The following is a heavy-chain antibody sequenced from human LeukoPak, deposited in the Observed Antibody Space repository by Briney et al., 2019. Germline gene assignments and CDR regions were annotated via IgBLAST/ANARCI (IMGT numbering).Heavy chain of an antibody. CDR2: VYAGGRS. CDR1: RGSISSNY. V-gene: IGHV4-4*07. D-gene: IGHD2-15*01. Sequence: SETLSLTCTVSRGSISSNYWSWIRQPAGKGLEWIGRVYAGGRSNYNPSLRSRVTISVDTSKNQFSLRLSSVTATDTGVYYCTRFQPSDVVVPVRQPRAPPPRYLDFWGQGILVTVSS. CDR3: TRFQPSDVVVPVRQPRAPPPRYLDF. J-gene: IGHJ4*02.